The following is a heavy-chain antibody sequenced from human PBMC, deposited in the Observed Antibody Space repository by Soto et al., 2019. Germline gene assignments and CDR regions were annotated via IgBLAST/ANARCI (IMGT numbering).Heavy chain of an antibody. CDR2: ISGSGGST. V-gene: IGHV3-23*01. CDR1: GFTFSSYA. CDR3: AKGVGATGPYYFDY. Sequence: GGSLSLSCAASGFTFSSYAMSWVRQAPGKGLERVSAISGSGGSTYYADSVKGRFTISRDNSKNTLYLQMNSLRAEDTAVYYCAKGVGATGPYYFDYWGQGTLVTVSS. D-gene: IGHD1-26*01. J-gene: IGHJ4*02.